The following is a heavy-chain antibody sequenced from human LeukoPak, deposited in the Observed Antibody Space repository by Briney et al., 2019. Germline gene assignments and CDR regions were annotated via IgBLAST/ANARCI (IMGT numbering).Heavy chain of an antibody. CDR1: GFTFSSYA. J-gene: IGHJ6*03. CDR2: ISGSGGGT. V-gene: IGHV3-23*01. Sequence: GGTLRLSCAASGFTFSSYAMSWVRQAPGKGLEWVSAISGSGGGTYYADSVKGRFTISRDNSKNTLYLQMNSLRAEDTALYYCAKDTWQFAPDYYYYMDVWGKGTTVTVSS. D-gene: IGHD2-21*01. CDR3: AKDTWQFAPDYYYYMDV.